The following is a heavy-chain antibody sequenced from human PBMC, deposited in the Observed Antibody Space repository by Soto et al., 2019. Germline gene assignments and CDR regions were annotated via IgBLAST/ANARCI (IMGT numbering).Heavy chain of an antibody. CDR3: ARVGDCGGDCFNAEYFQH. D-gene: IGHD2-21*02. Sequence: GGSLRLSCAASGFTFSSYGMHWVRQAPGKGLEWVAVIWYDGSNKYYADSVKGRFTISRDNSKNTLYLQMNSLRAEGTAVYYCARVGDCGGDCFNAEYFQHWGQGTLVTVSS. V-gene: IGHV3-33*01. J-gene: IGHJ1*01. CDR1: GFTFSSYG. CDR2: IWYDGSNK.